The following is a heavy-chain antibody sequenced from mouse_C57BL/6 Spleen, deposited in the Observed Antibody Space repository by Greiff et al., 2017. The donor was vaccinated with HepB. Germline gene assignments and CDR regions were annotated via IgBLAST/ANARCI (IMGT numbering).Heavy chain of an antibody. D-gene: IGHD2-1*01. Sequence: EVKLVESGPELVKPGASVKIPCKASGYTFTDYNMDWVKQSHGKSLEWIGDINPNNGGTIYNQKFKGKATLTVDKSSSTAYMELRSLTSEDTAVYYCARLGIYYGNYWYFDVWGTGTTVTVSS. V-gene: IGHV1-18*01. CDR2: INPNNGGT. CDR3: ARLGIYYGNYWYFDV. CDR1: GYTFTDYN. J-gene: IGHJ1*03.